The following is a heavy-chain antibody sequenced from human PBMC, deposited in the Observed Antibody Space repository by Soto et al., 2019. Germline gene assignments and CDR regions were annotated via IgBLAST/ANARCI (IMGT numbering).Heavy chain of an antibody. CDR2: ISYDGSNK. CDR3: AKGLLFAECLVIGS. V-gene: IGHV3-30*18. Sequence: PGGSLRLSCAASGFTFSSYGMHWVRQAPGKGLEWVAVISYDGSNKYYADSVKGRFTISRDNSKNTLYLQMESLRAEDTAVYYCAKGLLFAECLVIGSWGQGTLVTVSS. CDR1: GFTFSSYG. J-gene: IGHJ5*02. D-gene: IGHD2-2*01.